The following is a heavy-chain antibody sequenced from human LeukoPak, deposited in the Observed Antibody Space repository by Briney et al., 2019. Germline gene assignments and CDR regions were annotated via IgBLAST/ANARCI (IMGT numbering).Heavy chain of an antibody. CDR2: TNPKNGGT. D-gene: IGHD6-13*01. Sequence: ASVKVSCKASGYTFTDYYIYWVRQAPGQGLEWMRWTNPKNGGTNYAQKFQGRVTMTSDTSISTAYMDLNSLKSDDTAVYYCARRVTAASGFDYWGQGTLVTVSS. CDR1: GYTFTDYY. CDR3: ARRVTAASGFDY. V-gene: IGHV1-2*02. J-gene: IGHJ4*02.